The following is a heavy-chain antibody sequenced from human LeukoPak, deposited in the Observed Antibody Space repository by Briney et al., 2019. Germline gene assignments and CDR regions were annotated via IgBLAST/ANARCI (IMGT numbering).Heavy chain of an antibody. CDR1: GGSISTSNYY. V-gene: IGHV4-39*07. Sequence: SETLSLTCTVSGGSISTSNYYWDWIRQPPGKGLEWIGNISYSGSTYYSPSLKSRVTISLDTSRNQFSLRLSSVTAADTAVYYCARVPCTGGLCYLIDYWGQGTLVTVSS. CDR3: ARVPCTGGLCYLIDY. D-gene: IGHD2-8*02. J-gene: IGHJ4*02. CDR2: ISYSGST.